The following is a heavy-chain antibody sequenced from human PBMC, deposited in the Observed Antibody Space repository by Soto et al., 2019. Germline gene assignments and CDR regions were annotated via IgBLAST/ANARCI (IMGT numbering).Heavy chain of an antibody. Sequence: PGGSLRLSCAASGFTFKTYGMHWVRQAPGKGLEWVAVIPDDGSNKYNIASVEGRFTISRDNSKNTLSLQMNSLRDEDTAVYYCARGGGYSYGTNDAFDIWGQGTMVTVSS. CDR3: ARGGGYSYGTNDAFDI. CDR1: GFTFKTYG. V-gene: IGHV3-30*03. CDR2: IPDDGSNK. J-gene: IGHJ3*02. D-gene: IGHD5-18*01.